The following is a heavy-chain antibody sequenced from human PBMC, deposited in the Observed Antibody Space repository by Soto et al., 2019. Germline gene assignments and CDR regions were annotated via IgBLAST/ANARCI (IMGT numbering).Heavy chain of an antibody. CDR2: IYHSGST. V-gene: IGHV4-38-2*01. CDR1: GYSISSGYY. J-gene: IGHJ5*02. CDR3: ARTKVPSSWYPNWFDP. D-gene: IGHD6-13*01. Sequence: PSETLSLTCAVSGYSISSGYYWGWIRQPPGKGLEWIGGIYHSGSTYYNPSLKSRATISVDTSKNQFSLKLSSVTAADTAVYYCARTKVPSSWYPNWFDPWGQGTLVTVSS.